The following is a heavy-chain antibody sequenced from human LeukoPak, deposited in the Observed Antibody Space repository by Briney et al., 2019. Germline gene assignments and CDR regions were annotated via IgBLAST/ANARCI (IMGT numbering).Heavy chain of an antibody. CDR3: AKATAYYYGSGSYFFDY. Sequence: PGGFLRLSCAASGFIFSSYAMTWVRQAPGKGLEWVSTISGSGGRTYFADSVKGRFTISRDNYKNTLYLQMNSLRAEDTAVYYCAKATAYYYGSGSYFFDYWGQGTLVTVSS. CDR1: GFIFSSYA. V-gene: IGHV3-23*01. J-gene: IGHJ4*02. CDR2: ISGSGGRT. D-gene: IGHD3-10*01.